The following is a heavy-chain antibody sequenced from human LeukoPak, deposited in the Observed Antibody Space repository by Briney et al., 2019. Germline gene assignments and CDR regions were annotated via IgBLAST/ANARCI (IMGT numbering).Heavy chain of an antibody. D-gene: IGHD1-1*01. CDR2: IDPNSAGT. V-gene: IGHV1-2*02. CDR3: ARQHWPDKFVDF. CDR1: GNTFSGSY. Sequence: ASVRVSCKGSGNTFSGSYVHWVRQAPDQGLEWMGWIDPNSAGTNTTYAQKFQDRVTFTRDASVSAAYMELSRLTTDDTAVYYCARQHWPDKFVDFWGQGTLVTVSS. J-gene: IGHJ4*02.